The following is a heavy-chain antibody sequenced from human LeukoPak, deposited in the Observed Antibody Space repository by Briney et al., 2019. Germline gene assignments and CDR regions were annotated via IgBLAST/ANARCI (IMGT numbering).Heavy chain of an antibody. CDR3: ARDRSMIENYFDY. CDR1: GFTFGSYS. Sequence: GGSLRLSCAASGFTFGSYSMNWVRQAPGKGLEWVSSISSSSSYIYYADSVKGRFTISRDNAKNSLYLQMNSLRAEDTAVYYCARDRSMIENYFDYWGQGTLVTVSS. J-gene: IGHJ4*02. CDR2: ISSSSSYI. V-gene: IGHV3-21*01. D-gene: IGHD3-22*01.